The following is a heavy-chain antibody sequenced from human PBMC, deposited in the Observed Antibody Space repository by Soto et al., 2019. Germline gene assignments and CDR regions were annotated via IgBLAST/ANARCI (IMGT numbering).Heavy chain of an antibody. CDR3: AADPYNDYGGNWLEWYYYYGMDV. D-gene: IGHD4-17*01. V-gene: IGHV1-58*01. CDR1: GFTFTSSA. CDR2: IVVGSGNT. J-gene: IGHJ6*02. Sequence: SVKVSCKASGFTFTSSAVQWVRQARGQRLEWIGWIVVGSGNTNYAQKFQERVTITRDMSTSTAYMELSSLRSEDTAVYYCAADPYNDYGGNWLEWYYYYGMDVWG.